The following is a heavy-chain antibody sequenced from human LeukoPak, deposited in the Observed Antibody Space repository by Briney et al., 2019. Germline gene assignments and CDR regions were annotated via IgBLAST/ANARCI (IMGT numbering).Heavy chain of an antibody. Sequence: TGGSLRLSCAASGFTFSSYAMSWVRQAPGKGLEWVSAISGSGGSTYYADSVKGRFTISRDNSKSTLYLQMNSLRAEDTAVYYCAKESGTYYYDSSGYQPLDYWGQGTLVTVSS. J-gene: IGHJ4*02. D-gene: IGHD3-22*01. CDR1: GFTFSSYA. V-gene: IGHV3-23*01. CDR2: ISGSGGST. CDR3: AKESGTYYYDSSGYQPLDY.